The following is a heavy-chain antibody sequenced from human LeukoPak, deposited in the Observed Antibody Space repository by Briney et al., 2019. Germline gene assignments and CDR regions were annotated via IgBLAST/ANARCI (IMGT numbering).Heavy chain of an antibody. CDR3: ARDLTFDWLLAIDY. D-gene: IGHD3-9*01. Sequence: ASVKVSCKASGYTFTSYGIRWVRQAPGQGLEWMGWISAYNGNTNYAQKLQGRVTMTTDTSTSTAYMELRSLRSDDTAVYYCARDLTFDWLLAIDYWGQGTLVTVSS. J-gene: IGHJ4*02. CDR2: ISAYNGNT. V-gene: IGHV1-18*01. CDR1: GYTFTSYG.